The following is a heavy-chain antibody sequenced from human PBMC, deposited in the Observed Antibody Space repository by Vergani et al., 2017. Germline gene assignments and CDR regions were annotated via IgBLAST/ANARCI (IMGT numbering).Heavy chain of an antibody. D-gene: IGHD6-19*01. V-gene: IGHV4-39*01. Sequence: QLQLQESGPGLVKPSATLSLTCSVSGASIRSSNYYWGWIRQPPGKGLEWIASIYYSGCTYYNPSLKSRVTISVDTYKNQFSLKLSSVTAADTAVYFCARHATVEWLVKLGWIDPWGQGILVTVSS. CDR2: IYYSGCT. CDR3: ARHATVEWLVKLGWIDP. CDR1: GASIRSSNYY. J-gene: IGHJ5*02.